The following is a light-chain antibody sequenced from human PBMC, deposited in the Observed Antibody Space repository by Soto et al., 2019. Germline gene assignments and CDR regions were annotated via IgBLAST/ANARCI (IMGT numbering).Light chain of an antibody. J-gene: IGKJ1*01. CDR1: QSISSS. Sequence: DIQMTQSPSSLSASVGDRVTITCRASQSISSSFNWYQQKPGKAPKLLIYAASSLQGGVPSRFSGSGSGTDFTLTISSLQPEDFATYYCQQTYSTPSTFGQGTKVEI. CDR2: AAS. V-gene: IGKV1-39*01. CDR3: QQTYSTPST.